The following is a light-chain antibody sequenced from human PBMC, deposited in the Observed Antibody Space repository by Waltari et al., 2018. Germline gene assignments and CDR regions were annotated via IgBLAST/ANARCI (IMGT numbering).Light chain of an antibody. J-gene: IGKJ4*01. V-gene: IGKV1-5*03. CDR2: EAS. CDR1: PSIDSR. Sequence: DIQMTQSPSTLSASVGDRVTITCRASPSIDSRLAWYQQRPGKAPKYRMFEASILENGVPPRFSGRRSGTEFTLTISSLQTDDVATYYCQQFMSYPITFGGGTKVEI. CDR3: QQFMSYPIT.